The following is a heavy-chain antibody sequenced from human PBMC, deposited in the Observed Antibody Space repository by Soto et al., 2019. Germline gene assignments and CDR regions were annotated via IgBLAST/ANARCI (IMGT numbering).Heavy chain of an antibody. CDR2: MNPNSGNT. CDR1: GYTFTSYD. CDR3: ARTQLWLTYYYYYYMDV. Sequence: ASVKVSCKASGYTFTSYDINWVRQATGQGLEWMGWMNPNSGNTGYAQKFQGRVTMTRNTSTSTAYMELSSLRSEDTAVYYCARTQLWLTYYYYYYMDVWGKGTTVTVSS. D-gene: IGHD5-18*01. V-gene: IGHV1-8*01. J-gene: IGHJ6*03.